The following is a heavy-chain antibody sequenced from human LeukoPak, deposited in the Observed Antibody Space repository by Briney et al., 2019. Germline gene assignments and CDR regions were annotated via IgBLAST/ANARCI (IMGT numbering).Heavy chain of an antibody. CDR2: IKQDGSEK. CDR1: GFTFSSYW. CDR3: ARGGYCSSTSCYLEYYFDY. Sequence: PGGSLRLSCAASGFTFSSYWMSWVRQAPGKGLEWAANIKQDGSEKYYVDSVKGRFTISRDNAKNSLYLQMNSLRAEDTAVYYCARGGYCSSTSCYLEYYFDYWGQGTLVTVSS. J-gene: IGHJ4*02. V-gene: IGHV3-7*04. D-gene: IGHD2-2*01.